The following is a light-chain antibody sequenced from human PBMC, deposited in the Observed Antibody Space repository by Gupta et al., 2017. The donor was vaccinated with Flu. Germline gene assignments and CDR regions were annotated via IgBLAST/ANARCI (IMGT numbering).Light chain of an antibody. V-gene: IGLV2-14*01. Sequence: QXALXQPASESXXPXQPSTISCSGTSSDVGGYSYVSWYQQHPGKAPNLIIYEVSNRPSGVSNRFSGSKSGNTASLTISGLQAEDESDYYCSSYTTSSAVVFGGGTKLTVL. CDR3: SSYTTSSAVV. CDR2: EVS. CDR1: SSDVGGYSY. J-gene: IGLJ2*01.